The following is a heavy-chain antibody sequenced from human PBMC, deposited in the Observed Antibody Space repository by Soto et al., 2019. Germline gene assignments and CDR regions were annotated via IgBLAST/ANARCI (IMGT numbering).Heavy chain of an antibody. Sequence: PGGSLRLSCVASSFTFRNAWMNWVRQAPGKGLEWVGRIKSKTDGGTTDYAAPVKGRFTISRDDSKNTVYMQMNSLKTEDTAVHYCRLLSIWLRLRSNMDVWGKGISVTGSS. V-gene: IGHV3-15*07. J-gene: IGHJ6*04. CDR1: SFTFRNAW. CDR2: IKSKTDGGTT. CDR3: RLLSIWLRLRSNMDV. D-gene: IGHD5-12*01.